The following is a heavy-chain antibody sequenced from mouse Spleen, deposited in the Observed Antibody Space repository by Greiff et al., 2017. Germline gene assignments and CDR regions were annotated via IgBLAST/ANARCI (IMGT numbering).Heavy chain of an antibody. J-gene: IGHJ2*01. Sequence: EVMLVESGGGLVQPGGSMKLSCVASGFTFSNYWMNWVRQSPEKGLEWVAEIRLKSNNYATHYAESVKGRFTISRDDSKSSVYLQMNNLRAEDTGIYYCTRNYRYDGNYFDYWGQGTTLTVSS. CDR1: GFTFSNYW. CDR2: IRLKSNNYAT. CDR3: TRNYRYDGNYFDY. V-gene: IGHV6-6*02. D-gene: IGHD2-14*01.